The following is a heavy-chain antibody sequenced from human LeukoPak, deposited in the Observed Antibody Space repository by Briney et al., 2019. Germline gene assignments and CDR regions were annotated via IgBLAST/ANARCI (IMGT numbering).Heavy chain of an antibody. CDR2: IYYSGST. CDR1: GGSISSSSYY. D-gene: IGHD3-22*01. Sequence: SETLSLTCTVSGGSISSSSYYWGWIRQPPGKGLEWIGSIYYSGSTYYNPSLKSRVTISVYTSKNQFSLKLTSVTAADTAVYYCPSLTYYYDSSGPPPWGQGTLVTVSS. CDR3: PSLTYYYDSSGPPP. V-gene: IGHV4-39*01. J-gene: IGHJ5*02.